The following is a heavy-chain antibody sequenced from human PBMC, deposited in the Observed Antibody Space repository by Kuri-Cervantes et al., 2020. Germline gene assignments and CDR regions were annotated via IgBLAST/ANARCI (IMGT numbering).Heavy chain of an antibody. V-gene: IGHV1-24*01. D-gene: IGHD4-23*01. CDR2: SDPEDGET. Sequence: ASVKVSCKVSGYTLTELSMHWVRQAPGKGLEWMGGSDPEDGETIYAQKFQGRVTMTEDTSTDTAYMELSSLRSEDTAVYYCARLGLLPTGGNSGDYYYYYGMDVWGQGTTVTVSS. CDR3: ARLGLLPTGGNSGDYYYYYGMDV. J-gene: IGHJ6*02. CDR1: GYTLTELS.